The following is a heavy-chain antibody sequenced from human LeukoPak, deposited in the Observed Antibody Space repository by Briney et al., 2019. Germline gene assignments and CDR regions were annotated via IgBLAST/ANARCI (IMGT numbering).Heavy chain of an antibody. J-gene: IGHJ3*02. D-gene: IGHD5-24*01. V-gene: IGHV4-59*01. CDR2: IYYSGST. Sequence: SETLSLTCTVSGGSISSYYWSWIRQPPGKGLEWIGYIYYSGSTNYNPSLKSRVTISVDTSKNQFSLKLSSVTAADTAVYYCAGIRDGYTYSKDAFDIWGQGTMVTVSS. CDR1: GGSISSYY. CDR3: AGIRDGYTYSKDAFDI.